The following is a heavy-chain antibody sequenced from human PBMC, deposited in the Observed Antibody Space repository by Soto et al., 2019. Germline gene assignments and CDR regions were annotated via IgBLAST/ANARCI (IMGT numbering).Heavy chain of an antibody. CDR1: GGSISSSSYY. J-gene: IGHJ3*01. CDR2: IYYSGST. CDR3: ATKGIAAAGSQGAFDL. D-gene: IGHD6-13*01. Sequence: QLQLQESGPGLVKPSETLSLTCTVSGGSISSSSYYWGWIRQPPGKGLEWIGSIYYSGSTYYNPSLKSRVTISVDTSKNQFSLKLSSVTAADTAVYYCATKGIAAAGSQGAFDLWGQGTMVTVSS. V-gene: IGHV4-39*01.